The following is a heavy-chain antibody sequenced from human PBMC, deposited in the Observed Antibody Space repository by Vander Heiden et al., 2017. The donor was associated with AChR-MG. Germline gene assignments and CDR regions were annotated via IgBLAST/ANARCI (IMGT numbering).Heavy chain of an antibody. J-gene: IGHJ4*02. V-gene: IGHV3-23*01. Sequence: EVQLLESGGGLVQPGGSLRLSCAASGFTFSSYAMSWVRQAPGKGLEWVSAISGSGGSTYYADSVKGRFTISRDNSKNTLYLQMNSLRAEDTAVYYCAKDLRDSSWYVLSQTAFDYWGQGTLVTVSS. CDR1: GFTFSSYA. D-gene: IGHD6-13*01. CDR2: ISGSGGST. CDR3: AKDLRDSSWYVLSQTAFDY.